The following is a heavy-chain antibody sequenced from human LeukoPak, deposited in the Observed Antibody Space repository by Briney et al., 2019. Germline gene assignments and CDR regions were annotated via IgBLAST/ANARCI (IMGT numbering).Heavy chain of an antibody. CDR3: AKWIRYNWNDGFF. CDR1: GLNFKSYG. V-gene: IGHV3-30*18. Sequence: GGSLRLSCAASGLNFKSYGMHWVRQAPGKGLEWVAVISYDGSKIFYVDSVKGRFTISRDNSKNTLYLQMNSLRAEDTAVYYCAKWIRYNWNDGFFWGQGTLVTVSS. J-gene: IGHJ4*02. CDR2: ISYDGSKI. D-gene: IGHD1-20*01.